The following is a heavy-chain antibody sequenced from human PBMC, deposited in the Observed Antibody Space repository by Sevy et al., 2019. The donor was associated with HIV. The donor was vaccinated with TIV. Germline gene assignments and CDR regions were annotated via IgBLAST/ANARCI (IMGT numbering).Heavy chain of an antibody. D-gene: IGHD3-22*01. J-gene: IGHJ4*02. CDR1: GYTLNQLS. V-gene: IGHV1-24*01. CDR3: ATTKDYYESSGCPFDY. CDR2: FDPEDGER. Sequence: ASVKVSCKVSGYTLNQLSMHWVRQAPGKGLEWMGSFDPEDGERFYAQKFQGRVTMPEDTSTDTAYMELSSLRSEDTAVYYCATTKDYYESSGCPFDYWGQGTLVTVSS.